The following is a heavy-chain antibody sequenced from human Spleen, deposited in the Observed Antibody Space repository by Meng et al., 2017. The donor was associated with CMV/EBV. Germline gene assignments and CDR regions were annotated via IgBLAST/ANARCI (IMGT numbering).Heavy chain of an antibody. CDR1: GGTFSSFT. CDR2: IIPILGIA. J-gene: IGHJ5*02. Sequence: SVKVSCKASGGTFSSFTINWVRQAPGQGLEWMGRIIPILGIANYAQKFQGRVTITADKSTSTAYMELSSLRSEDTAVYYCARSHCSGGSCYYVTPFDPWGQGTLVTVSS. CDR3: ARSHCSGGSCYYVTPFDP. V-gene: IGHV1-69*02. D-gene: IGHD2-15*01.